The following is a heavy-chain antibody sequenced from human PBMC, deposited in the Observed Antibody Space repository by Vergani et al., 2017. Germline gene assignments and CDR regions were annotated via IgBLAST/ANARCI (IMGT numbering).Heavy chain of an antibody. CDR1: GYSFNSYA. CDR3: ARPRRDGYNYYYYYGMDV. Sequence: QEQLVQSGSELKKPGASVKVSCKASGYSFNSYAIHWVRQAPGQGLEWMGWIIPIFGTANYAQKFQGRVTITADESTSTAYMELSSLRSEDTAVYYCARPRRDGYNYYYYYGMDVWGQGTTVTVSS. CDR2: IIPIFGTA. V-gene: IGHV1-69*13. D-gene: IGHD5-24*01. J-gene: IGHJ6*02.